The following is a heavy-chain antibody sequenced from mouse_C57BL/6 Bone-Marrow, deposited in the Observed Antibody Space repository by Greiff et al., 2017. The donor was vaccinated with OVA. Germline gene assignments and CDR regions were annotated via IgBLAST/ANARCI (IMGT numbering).Heavy chain of an antibody. D-gene: IGHD3-3*01. J-gene: IGHJ2*01. Sequence: QVQLQQPGAELVRPGSSVKLSCKASGYTFTSYWMDWVKQRPGQGLEWIGNIYPSDSETHYNQKFKDKATLTVDKSSSTAYMQLSSLTSVDSAVYDGASGEGHYYFEDWGQGTTVTVSS. V-gene: IGHV1-61*01. CDR2: IYPSDSET. CDR3: ASGEGHYYFED. CDR1: GYTFTSYW.